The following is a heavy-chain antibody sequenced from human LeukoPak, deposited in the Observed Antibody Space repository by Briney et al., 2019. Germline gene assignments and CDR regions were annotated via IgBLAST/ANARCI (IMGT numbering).Heavy chain of an antibody. Sequence: SETLSLTCTVSGGSISTSSYYWAWIRQPPGKGLEWIASISYSVTTYYNPSLKSRVTISVDTSKNQFSLKLSSVTAADTAVYYCAGSIAARLDYWGQGTLVTVSS. CDR2: ISYSVTT. CDR1: GGSISTSSYY. V-gene: IGHV4-39*01. D-gene: IGHD6-6*01. J-gene: IGHJ4*02. CDR3: AGSIAARLDY.